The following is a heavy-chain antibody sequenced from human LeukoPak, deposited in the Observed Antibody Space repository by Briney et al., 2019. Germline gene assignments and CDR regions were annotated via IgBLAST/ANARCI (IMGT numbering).Heavy chain of an antibody. CDR3: ARGEFICTINTCYASALDS. CDR1: GYTFTSYA. J-gene: IGHJ4*02. CDR2: VRAHNGDT. V-gene: IGHV1-18*01. Sequence: ASVKVSCKASGYTFTSYAISWVRQAPGQGLEWMGWVRAHNGDTNHAQQLQGRVTMTTDTSTRTAYMELRSLRSEDTAVYYCARGEFICTINTCYASALDSWGQGTLVTVSS. D-gene: IGHD2-2*01.